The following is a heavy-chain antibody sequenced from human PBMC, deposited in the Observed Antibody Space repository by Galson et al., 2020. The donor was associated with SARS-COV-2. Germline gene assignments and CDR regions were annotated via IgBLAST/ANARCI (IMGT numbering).Heavy chain of an antibody. J-gene: IGHJ6*02. D-gene: IGHD3-9*01. CDR1: GYTFTNFG. CDR2: ISAYNGNT. Sequence: ASVKVSCKASGYTFTNFGISWVRQAPGQGLEWMGWISAYNGNTNYAQKLQGRVTMTTDTSTSTAYMELRSLRSDDTAVYYCARRGVQYYDILTGYLYYYYGMDVWGQGTTVTVSS. V-gene: IGHV1-18*04. CDR3: ARRGVQYYDILTGYLYYYYGMDV.